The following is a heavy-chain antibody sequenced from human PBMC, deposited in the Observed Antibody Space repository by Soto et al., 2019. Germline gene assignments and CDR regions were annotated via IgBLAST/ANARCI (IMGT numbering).Heavy chain of an antibody. V-gene: IGHV4-59*01. CDR3: AGGSSWDWFDP. D-gene: IGHD6-13*01. CDR2: LYYGGIS. Sequence: ETLSLTCTVSGGSLSTYYWSWIRQPPGKGLEWMGYLYYGGISYYNPSLKSRLTISEDTSKNQFSLKLNSVTTADTAVYYCAGGSSWDWFDPWGQGTLVTVSS. J-gene: IGHJ5*02. CDR1: GGSLSTYY.